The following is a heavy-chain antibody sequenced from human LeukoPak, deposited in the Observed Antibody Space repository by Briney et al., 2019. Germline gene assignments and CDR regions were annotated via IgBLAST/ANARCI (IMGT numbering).Heavy chain of an antibody. CDR2: IGSSSSYI. CDR1: GFTFSSYS. CDR3: ARDDGVITLDY. V-gene: IGHV3-21*01. Sequence: GGSLRLSCAASGFTFSSYSMNWVRQAPGKGLEWVSSIGSSSSYINYADSVKGRFTISRDNAKNSLYLQMNSLRAEDTAVYYCARDDGVITLDYWGQGTLVTVSS. J-gene: IGHJ4*02. D-gene: IGHD3-22*01.